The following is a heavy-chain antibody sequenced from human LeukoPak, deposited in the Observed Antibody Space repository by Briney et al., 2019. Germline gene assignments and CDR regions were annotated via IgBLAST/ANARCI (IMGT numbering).Heavy chain of an antibody. Sequence: SETLSLTCTVSGGSISSYYGSWIRQPPGKGLEWIGYIYYSGSTNYNPSLKSRVTISVDTSKNQFSLKLSSVTAADTAVYYCARDLGYYYDSSGFGYWGQGTLVTVSS. V-gene: IGHV4-59*01. CDR3: ARDLGYYYDSSGFGY. CDR2: IYYSGST. CDR1: GGSISSYY. J-gene: IGHJ4*02. D-gene: IGHD3-22*01.